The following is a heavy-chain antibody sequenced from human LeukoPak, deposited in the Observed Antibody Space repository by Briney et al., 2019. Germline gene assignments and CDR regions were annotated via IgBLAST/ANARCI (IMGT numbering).Heavy chain of an antibody. D-gene: IGHD3-10*01. J-gene: IGHJ4*02. Sequence: GGSLRLSCAASGFTFSSYGMHWVRQAPGKGLEWVAVISYDGSNKYYADSVKGRFTISRDNSKNTLYVQMNSLRAEDTAVYYCARDQTFQGSPWFGESGCEYWGQGTLVTVSS. CDR1: GFTFSSYG. CDR2: ISYDGSNK. CDR3: ARDQTFQGSPWFGESGCEY. V-gene: IGHV3-30*03.